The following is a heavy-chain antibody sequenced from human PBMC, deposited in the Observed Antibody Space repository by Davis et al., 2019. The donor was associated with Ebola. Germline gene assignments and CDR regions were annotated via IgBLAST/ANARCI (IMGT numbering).Heavy chain of an antibody. CDR2: INPNDGRT. V-gene: IGHV1-46*03. J-gene: IGHJ6*04. CDR3: AREIVVVVAATSPYYYYGMDV. Sequence: AASVKVSCKASGYTFTNYYMHWVRQAPGQGLEWMGMINPNDGRTIYAQKFQGRVTVTRDTSTTTIYMELSSLRSEDTAVYYCAREIVVVVAATSPYYYYGMDVWGKGTTVTVSS. CDR1: GYTFTNYY. D-gene: IGHD2-15*01.